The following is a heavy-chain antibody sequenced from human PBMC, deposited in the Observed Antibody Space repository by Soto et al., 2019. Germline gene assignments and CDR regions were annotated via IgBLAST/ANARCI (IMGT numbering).Heavy chain of an antibody. CDR1: GGSISSSSYY. Sequence: SETLSLTCTVSGGSISSSSYYWGWIRQPPGKGLEWIGSIYYSGSTYYNPSLKSRVTISVDTSKNQFSLKLSSVTAADTAVYYCARLAYYGSGSYQQYYYYGMDVWGQETTVTVSS. D-gene: IGHD3-10*01. CDR2: IYYSGST. J-gene: IGHJ6*02. CDR3: ARLAYYGSGSYQQYYYYGMDV. V-gene: IGHV4-39*07.